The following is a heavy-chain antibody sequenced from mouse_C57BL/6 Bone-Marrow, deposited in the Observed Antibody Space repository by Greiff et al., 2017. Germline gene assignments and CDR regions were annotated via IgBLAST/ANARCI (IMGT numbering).Heavy chain of an antibody. CDR2: IYPGGGYT. D-gene: IGHD4-1*01. CDR1: GYTFTNYW. J-gene: IGHJ2*01. CDR3: ARNWGDY. V-gene: IGHV1-63*01. Sequence: QVQLKQSGAELVRPGTSVKMSCKASGYTFTNYWIGWAKQRPGHGLEWIGDIYPGGGYTNYTEKFKGKATLTADKSSSTAYMQFSNLTSEDSAIYYCARNWGDYWGQGTTLTVSS.